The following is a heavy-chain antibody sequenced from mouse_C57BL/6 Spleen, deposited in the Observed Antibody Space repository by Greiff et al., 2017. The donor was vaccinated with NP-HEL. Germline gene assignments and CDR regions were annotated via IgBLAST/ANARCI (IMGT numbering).Heavy chain of an antibody. Sequence: EVKLVESGEGLVKPGGSLKLSCAASGFTFSSYAMSWVRQTPEKRLEWVAYISSGGDYIYYADTVKGRFTISRDNARNTLYLQMSSLKSEDTSMYYCTRDYYSNYDYWGQGTTLTVSS. V-gene: IGHV5-9-1*02. D-gene: IGHD2-5*01. J-gene: IGHJ2*01. CDR3: TRDYYSNYDY. CDR2: ISSGGDYI. CDR1: GFTFSSYA.